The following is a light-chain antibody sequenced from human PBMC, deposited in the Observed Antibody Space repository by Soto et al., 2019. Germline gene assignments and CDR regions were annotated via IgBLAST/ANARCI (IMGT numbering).Light chain of an antibody. Sequence: DIVMTQTPLSSPVTLGQAASSSCRSSQSLVHNDANTDLSWFQQRPGQPPRLLIYKVSDRFSGVPDRFSGSGAGTDFTLTISRVEAEDVGVYYCMQATQSSWTFGQGTKVEI. V-gene: IGKV2-24*01. CDR2: KVS. CDR1: QSLVHNDANTD. J-gene: IGKJ1*01. CDR3: MQATQSSWT.